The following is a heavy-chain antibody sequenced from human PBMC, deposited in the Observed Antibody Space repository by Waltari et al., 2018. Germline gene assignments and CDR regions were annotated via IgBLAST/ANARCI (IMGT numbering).Heavy chain of an antibody. V-gene: IGHV1-18*01. CDR1: GHTLTRYS. CDR3: ATSWRGYCSGGSCYGMDV. Sequence: HVQLAQSGAEVKKHGASVKVSCKASGHTLTRYSVSLVRQAPGQGLEWMGWISPYNGNTNYAQKLQGRVTMNTDTSTNTAYMELRSLRSDDTAVYYCATSWRGYCSGGSCYGMDVWGQGTTVTVSS. J-gene: IGHJ6*02. CDR2: ISPYNGNT. D-gene: IGHD2-15*01.